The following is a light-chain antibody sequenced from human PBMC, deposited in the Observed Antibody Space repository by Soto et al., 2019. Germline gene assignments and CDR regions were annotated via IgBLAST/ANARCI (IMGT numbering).Light chain of an antibody. CDR2: KAT. V-gene: IGKV1-5*03. CDR3: QQYNNYWGLT. Sequence: DIQMTQSPSTLSASVGDRVTITCRASQSMSYWLAWYRQKPGKAPKLLIYKATNLEAGVPSRFSGSGSGTEFTLTISSLQPDDFATYYCQQYNNYWGLTFGGGTRVEIK. CDR1: QSMSYW. J-gene: IGKJ4*01.